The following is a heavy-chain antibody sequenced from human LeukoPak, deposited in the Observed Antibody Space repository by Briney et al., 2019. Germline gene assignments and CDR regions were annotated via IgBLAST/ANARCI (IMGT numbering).Heavy chain of an antibody. D-gene: IGHD3-10*01. V-gene: IGHV3-7*01. Sequence: PGGSLRLSCAASGFIFSTYWMTWVRQAPGKGLERVANINLDGTETYYMDSVEGRFTISRDNAKNSLYLQMNSLRAEDTAVYYCTRDRGWQSFDYWGQGTLVTVSS. CDR1: GFIFSTYW. CDR2: INLDGTET. J-gene: IGHJ4*02. CDR3: TRDRGWQSFDY.